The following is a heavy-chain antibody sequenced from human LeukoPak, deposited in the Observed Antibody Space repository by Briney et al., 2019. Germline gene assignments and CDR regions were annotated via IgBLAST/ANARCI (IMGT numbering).Heavy chain of an antibody. D-gene: IGHD5-18*01. V-gene: IGHV4-30-4*01. CDR1: GGSISSGDYY. Sequence: SETLSLTCTVSGGSISSGDYYWSWIRQPPGKGLEWIGYIYYSGSTYYNPSLKSRVTISVDTSKNQFSLKLSSVTAADTAEYYCARVDTAMVTYFDYWGQGTLVTVSS. CDR2: IYYSGST. J-gene: IGHJ4*02. CDR3: ARVDTAMVTYFDY.